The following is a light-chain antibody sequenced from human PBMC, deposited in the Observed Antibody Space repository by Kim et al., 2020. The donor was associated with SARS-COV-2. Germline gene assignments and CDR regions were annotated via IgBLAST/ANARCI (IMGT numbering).Light chain of an antibody. CDR2: WAS. Sequence: DIVMTQSPDSLAVSLGERATLNCKSSQTVLYNSNNKNYLAWYQQKPGQAPKLLIYWASIRESGVSDRFSGSGSETDFTLTIGSLRAEDVAVYYCQQYYSTPPSVGQGTELEIK. CDR3: QQYYSTPPS. J-gene: IGKJ2*03. V-gene: IGKV4-1*01. CDR1: QTVLYNSNNKNY.